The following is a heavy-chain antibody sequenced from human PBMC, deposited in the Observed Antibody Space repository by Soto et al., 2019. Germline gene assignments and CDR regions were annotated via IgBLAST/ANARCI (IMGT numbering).Heavy chain of an antibody. CDR1: GGSISSYY. D-gene: IGHD2-15*01. CDR2: IYYSGST. CDR3: ARLPVVAAGTTSYYYYYGMDV. V-gene: IGHV4-59*01. Sequence: SETLSLTCTVSGGSISSYYWSWIRQPPGKGLEWIGYIYYSGSTNYNPSLKSRVTISVDTSKNQFSLKLSSVTAADTAVYYCARLPVVAAGTTSYYYYYGMDVWGQGTTVTVSS. J-gene: IGHJ6*02.